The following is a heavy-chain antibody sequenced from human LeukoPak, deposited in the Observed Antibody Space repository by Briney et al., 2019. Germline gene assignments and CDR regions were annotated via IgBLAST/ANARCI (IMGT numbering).Heavy chain of an antibody. Sequence: SETLSLTCTVSGGSLTSSSHYWAWIRQPPGKGLDWIGSISYSAMTNYSPSLESRATISRDTSKNQFSLTLISVTAADTAVYFCARLNANLPALWFGERGIWFDPWGQGTLVTVSS. D-gene: IGHD3-10*01. CDR3: ARLNANLPALWFGERGIWFDP. J-gene: IGHJ5*01. CDR2: ISYSAMT. V-gene: IGHV4-39*01. CDR1: GGSLTSSSHY.